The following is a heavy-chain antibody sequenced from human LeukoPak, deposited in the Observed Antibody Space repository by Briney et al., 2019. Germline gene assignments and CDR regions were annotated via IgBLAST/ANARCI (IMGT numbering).Heavy chain of an antibody. D-gene: IGHD3-22*01. V-gene: IGHV3-7*01. CDR3: ARDSVIKSWDFDY. Sequence: GGSLRLSCAASGFTFSSYWMSCVRQAPGKGLEWVANIKQDGSEKYYVDSVKGRFTISRDNAKNSLYLQMNSLRAEDTAVYYCARDSVIKSWDFDYWGQGTLVTVSS. CDR1: GFTFSSYW. J-gene: IGHJ4*02. CDR2: IKQDGSEK.